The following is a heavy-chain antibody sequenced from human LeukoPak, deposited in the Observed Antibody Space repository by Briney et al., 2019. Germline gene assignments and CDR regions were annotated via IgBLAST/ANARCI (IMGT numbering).Heavy chain of an antibody. J-gene: IGHJ4*02. CDR1: GFTFSSYG. Sequence: GGSLRLSCAASGFTFSSYGMHWVRQAPGKGLEWVAVISYDGSNKYYADSVKGRFTTSRDNSKNTLYLQMNSLRAEDTAVYYCAKDTDFAPGYYDSSGYSFDYWGQGTLVTASS. CDR2: ISYDGSNK. V-gene: IGHV3-30*18. D-gene: IGHD3-22*01. CDR3: AKDTDFAPGYYDSSGYSFDY.